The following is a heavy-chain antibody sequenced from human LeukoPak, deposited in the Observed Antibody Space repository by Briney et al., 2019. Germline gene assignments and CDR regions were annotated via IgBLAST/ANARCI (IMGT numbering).Heavy chain of an antibody. CDR2: ISYDGSNK. CDR3: ARAMDYYHSSGYYDAYYFDC. Sequence: GRSLRLSCAASGFTFSSYAMHWVRQAPGKGLEWVAVISYDGSNKYYADSVKGRFTISRDNSKNTRYLQMNSLRAEDTAVYYCARAMDYYHSSGYYDAYYFDCRGQGTLVTVSS. CDR1: GFTFSSYA. J-gene: IGHJ4*02. V-gene: IGHV3-30-3*01. D-gene: IGHD3-22*01.